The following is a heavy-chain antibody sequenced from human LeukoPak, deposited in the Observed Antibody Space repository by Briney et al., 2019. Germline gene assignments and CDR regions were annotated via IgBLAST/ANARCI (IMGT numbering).Heavy chain of an antibody. CDR1: GYAFTGYH. CDR2: IIPSSGST. V-gene: IGHV1-46*01. Sequence: ASVKVSCKASGYAFTGYHIHWMRQAPGQGLGWMGIIIPSSGSTTYAQQFQGRVTMTRDTSTSTVYMELSSLTSGDTAVYFCARSDYNDYRGLGFWGQGTLVTVSS. CDR3: ARSDYNDYRGLGF. J-gene: IGHJ4*02. D-gene: IGHD4-11*01.